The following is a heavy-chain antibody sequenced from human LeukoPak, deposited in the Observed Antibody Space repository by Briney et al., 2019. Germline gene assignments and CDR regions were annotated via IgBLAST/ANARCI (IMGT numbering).Heavy chain of an antibody. D-gene: IGHD3-10*01. J-gene: IGHJ4*02. CDR2: IKQDASEK. CDR3: ASGMSTSHY. V-gene: IGHV3-7*01. CDR1: GFTFSSYW. Sequence: GGSLRLSCAASGFTFSSYWMTWVRQAPGKGLEGVANIKQDASEKYYVDSVRGLFTISRDNAKTSLYLQMSSLRADDTAVYYCASGMSTSHYWGEGTLVTVSS.